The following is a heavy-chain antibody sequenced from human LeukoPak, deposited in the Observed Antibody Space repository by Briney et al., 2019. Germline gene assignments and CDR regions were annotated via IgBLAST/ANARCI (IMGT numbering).Heavy chain of an antibody. CDR3: ARDSPYVWGSYRFDY. V-gene: IGHV3-30*04. J-gene: IGHJ4*02. CDR2: ISYDGSNK. CDR1: GFTFSSYA. D-gene: IGHD3-16*02. Sequence: PGGSLRLSCAASGFTFSSYAMHWVRQAPGKGLEWVAVISYDGSNKYYADSVKGRFTISRDNAKNSLYLQMNSLRAEDTAVYYCARDSPYVWGSYRFDYWGQGTLVTVSS.